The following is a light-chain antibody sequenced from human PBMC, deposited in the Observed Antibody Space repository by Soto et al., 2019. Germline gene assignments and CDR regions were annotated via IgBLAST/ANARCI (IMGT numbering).Light chain of an antibody. J-gene: IGKJ5*01. V-gene: IGKV3-15*01. CDR1: QSVSSN. CDR3: QQYNNWPPIT. Sequence: EIVMTQSPATLSVSPLEIAALAFRASQSVSSNLAWYQQKPGQAPRLLIYGASTRATGIPARFSGSGSGTEFTLTISSLQSEDFAVYYCQQYNNWPPITFGQGTRLEIK. CDR2: GAS.